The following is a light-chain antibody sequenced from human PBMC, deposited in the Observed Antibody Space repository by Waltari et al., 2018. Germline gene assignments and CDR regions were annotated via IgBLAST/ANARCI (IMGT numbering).Light chain of an antibody. CDR3: QHYSASSFT. J-gene: IGKJ4*01. Sequence: DIQMTQSPSTLSASVGDRVTITCRVSENIDYWLAWYQQRPGEAPNLLIFYASTLEKGVPSRFSGSGSGTEFTLTISSLQPDDFATYYCQHYSASSFTFGGGTKLEIK. V-gene: IGKV1-5*01. CDR1: ENIDYW. CDR2: YAS.